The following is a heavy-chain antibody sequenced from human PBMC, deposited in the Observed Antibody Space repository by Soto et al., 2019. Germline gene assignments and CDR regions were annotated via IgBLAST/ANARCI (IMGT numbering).Heavy chain of an antibody. CDR1: GHTLTGLS. J-gene: IGHJ4*02. D-gene: IGHD1-7*01. CDR3: ATPTPLRGTIITNINFDY. CDR2: FNPEDGEV. Sequence: ASVKVSCKISGHTLTGLSIHWVLRSPLHGREWVGGFNPEDGEVLSSQSLQGRVTFTQHTVTATVYMELSGLTSDDTAVYYCATPTPLRGTIITNINFDYWGQGTLVTVSS. V-gene: IGHV1-24*01.